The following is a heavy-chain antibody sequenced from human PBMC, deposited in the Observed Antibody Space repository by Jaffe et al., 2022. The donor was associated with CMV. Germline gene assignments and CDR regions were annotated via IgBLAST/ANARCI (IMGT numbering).Heavy chain of an antibody. D-gene: IGHD1-26*01. CDR1: GFTFSSYG. V-gene: IGHV3-30*18. CDR3: ANDARGGSYFGYYYGMDV. J-gene: IGHJ6*02. CDR2: ISYDGSNK. Sequence: QVQLVESGGGVVQPGRSLRLSCAASGFTFSSYGMHWVRQAPGKGLEWVAVISYDGSNKYYADSVKGRFTISRDNSKNTLYLQMNSLRAEDTAVYYCANDARGGSYFGYYYGMDVWGQGTTVTVSS.